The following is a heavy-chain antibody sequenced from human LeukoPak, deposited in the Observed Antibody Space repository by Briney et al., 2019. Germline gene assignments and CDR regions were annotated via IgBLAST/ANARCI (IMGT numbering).Heavy chain of an antibody. Sequence: SVKVSCKASGGTFSSYAISWVRQAPGQGLEWMGRIIPIFGTANYAQKFQGRVTITTDESTSTAYMELSSLRSEDTAVYYCARGIAAAGTNPFDYWGQGTLATVSS. V-gene: IGHV1-69*05. CDR2: IIPIFGTA. CDR3: ARGIAAAGTNPFDY. CDR1: GGTFSSYA. J-gene: IGHJ4*02. D-gene: IGHD6-13*01.